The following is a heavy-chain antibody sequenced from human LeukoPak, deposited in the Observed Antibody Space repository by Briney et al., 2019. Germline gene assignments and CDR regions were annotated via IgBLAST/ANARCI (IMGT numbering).Heavy chain of an antibody. Sequence: SETLSLTCTVSRGSINNTIYYWGWIRQPPGKGLEWFGSIYYSGSTYYSPSLKSRVTISVDTSKNQFSLKLSSVTAADTAVYYCARLEDGSGTYFDYWGQGTLVTVSS. D-gene: IGHD3-10*01. CDR2: IYYSGST. CDR3: ARLEDGSGTYFDY. V-gene: IGHV4-39*07. CDR1: RGSINNTIYY. J-gene: IGHJ4*02.